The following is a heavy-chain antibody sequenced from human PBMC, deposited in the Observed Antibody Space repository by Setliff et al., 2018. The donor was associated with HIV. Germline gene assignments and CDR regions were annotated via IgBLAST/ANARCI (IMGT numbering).Heavy chain of an antibody. CDR2: ISPYNGHT. V-gene: IGHV1-18*01. CDR1: GYTFTTYD. J-gene: IGHJ4*02. CDR3: ARTDYGGNSGGNYFDY. D-gene: IGHD4-17*01. Sequence: ASVKVSCKASGYTFTTYDITWVRHAPGQGLEWLGWISPYNGHTNFAQKFQGRVTMTTDTATSTAYMEVRSLRSDDTAVYYCARTDYGGNSGGNYFDYWGQGSLVTVSS.